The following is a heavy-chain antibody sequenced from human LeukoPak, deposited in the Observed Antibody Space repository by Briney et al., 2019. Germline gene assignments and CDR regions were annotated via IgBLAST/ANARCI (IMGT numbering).Heavy chain of an antibody. D-gene: IGHD6-19*01. V-gene: IGHV3-23*01. Sequence: GGSLRLSCAASGFTFSSYAMSWVRQAPGKGLEWVSVVSGSGGSTYYTDSVKGRFTISRDDSKGTLYLQMNSLRAEDTAMYYCAKANGFSSGWTGESWFDPWGQGTLVTVSS. CDR3: AKANGFSSGWTGESWFDP. CDR1: GFTFSSYA. CDR2: VSGSGGST. J-gene: IGHJ5*02.